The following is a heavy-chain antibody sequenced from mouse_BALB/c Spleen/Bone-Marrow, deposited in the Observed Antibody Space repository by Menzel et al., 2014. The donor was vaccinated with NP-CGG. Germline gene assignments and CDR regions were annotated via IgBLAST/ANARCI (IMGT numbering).Heavy chain of an antibody. CDR1: GFDFSRYW. Sequence: GGSLKLSCAASGFDFSRYWMSWVRQAPGKGLEWIGEINPDSSTINYTPSLKDKFLISRDNAKNTLYLQMSKVRSEDTALYYCARLGYYGSFAYWGQGTLVTVSA. CDR2: INPDSSTI. D-gene: IGHD1-2*01. J-gene: IGHJ3*01. CDR3: ARLGYYGSFAY. V-gene: IGHV4-1*02.